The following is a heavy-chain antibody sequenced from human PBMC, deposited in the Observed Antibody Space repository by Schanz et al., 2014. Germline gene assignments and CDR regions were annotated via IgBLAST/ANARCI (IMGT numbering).Heavy chain of an antibody. J-gene: IGHJ4*02. CDR3: VSQTGSPNY. CDR1: GFTFSSYA. V-gene: IGHV3-23*04. CDR2: ISGSGGST. D-gene: IGHD6-13*01. Sequence: EVQLVESGGGVVRPGGSLRLSCAASGFTFSSYAMSWVRQAPGKGLEWVSAISGSGGSTYYADSVRGRFTMSRDNAKRSLFLQMNSLRVEDTAVYFCVSQTGSPNYWGQGTLVTVSS.